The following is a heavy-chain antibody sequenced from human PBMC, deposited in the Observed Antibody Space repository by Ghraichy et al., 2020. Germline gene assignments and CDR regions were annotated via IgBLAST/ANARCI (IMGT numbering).Heavy chain of an antibody. CDR1: GGSISSNY. Sequence: SETLSLTCTVSGGSISSNYWSWVRQPPGKGLEWIGYIYYSGSTKSNPALKSRVTISVDTSKNQFSLKLSSVTAADTAVYYCARHSSLRPPYSSGWYFDYWGQGTLVTVS. CDR3: ARHSSLRPPYSSGWYFDY. CDR2: IYYSGST. D-gene: IGHD6-19*01. V-gene: IGHV4-59*08. J-gene: IGHJ4*02.